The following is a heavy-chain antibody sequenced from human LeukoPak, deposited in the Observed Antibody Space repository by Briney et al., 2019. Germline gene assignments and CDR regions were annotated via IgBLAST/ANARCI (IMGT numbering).Heavy chain of an antibody. V-gene: IGHV3-11*04. D-gene: IGHD3-22*01. Sequence: GGSLRLSCAASGFNFSDYYMSWIRQAPGKGREGVSYISSSGSTIYYADSVKGRFTISRDNAKNSLYLQMNSLRAEDTAEYYCARGEQRMWLLLPNYFDYWGQGTLVTVSS. CDR3: ARGEQRMWLLLPNYFDY. J-gene: IGHJ4*02. CDR1: GFNFSDYY. CDR2: ISSSGSTI.